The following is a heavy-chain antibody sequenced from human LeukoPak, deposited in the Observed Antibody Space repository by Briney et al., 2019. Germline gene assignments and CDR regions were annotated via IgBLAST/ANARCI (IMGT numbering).Heavy chain of an antibody. CDR3: ARSGGVVRGVIPYYFDY. J-gene: IGHJ4*02. CDR1: GGSISSGGYY. CDR2: IYYSGST. D-gene: IGHD3-10*01. V-gene: IGHV4-31*03. Sequence: SETLSLTCTVSGGSISSGGYYWSWIRQHPGKGLEWIGYIYYSGSTYYNPSLKSRVTISVDTSKNQFSLKLSSVTAADTAVYYCARSGGVVRGVIPYYFDYWGQGTLVTVSS.